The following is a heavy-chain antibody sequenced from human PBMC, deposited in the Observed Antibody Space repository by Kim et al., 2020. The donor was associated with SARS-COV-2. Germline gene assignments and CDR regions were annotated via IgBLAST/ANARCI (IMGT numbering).Heavy chain of an antibody. CDR3: ARDTDSYGPFDY. Sequence: SETLSLTCTVSGGSISSGGYYWSWIRQHPGKGLEWIGYIYYSGSTYYNPSLKSRVTISVDTSKNQFSLKLSSVTAADTAVYYCARDTDSYGPFDYWGQGTLVTVSS. V-gene: IGHV4-31*03. J-gene: IGHJ4*02. CDR1: GGSISSGGYY. D-gene: IGHD5-18*01. CDR2: IYYSGST.